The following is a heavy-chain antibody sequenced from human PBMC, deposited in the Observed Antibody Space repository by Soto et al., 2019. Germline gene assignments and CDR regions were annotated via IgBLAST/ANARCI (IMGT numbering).Heavy chain of an antibody. Sequence: SETLSLTCAVYGGSFSGYYWSWIRQPPGKGLEWIGEINHSGSTNYNPSLKSRVTISVDTSKNQFSLKRSSVTAADTAVYYCARSSPRSTVPAANYFDYWGQGTLVTVSS. CDR1: GGSFSGYY. V-gene: IGHV4-34*01. CDR3: ARSSPRSTVPAANYFDY. D-gene: IGHD2-2*01. CDR2: INHSGST. J-gene: IGHJ4*02.